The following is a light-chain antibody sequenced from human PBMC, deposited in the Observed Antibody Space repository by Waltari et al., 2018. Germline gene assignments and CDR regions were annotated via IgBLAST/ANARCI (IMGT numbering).Light chain of an antibody. J-gene: IGKJ2*01. V-gene: IGKV1-39*01. Sequence: DIQMTQSPASLAASLGDRVTITCRPSQSVTTSLNWYQQKSGEPPKLLISAASSFQSGVPSRFSGSGSGTDFTLTISSLQPEDSATYYCQQSYTSPYTFGQGT. CDR2: AAS. CDR1: QSVTTS. CDR3: QQSYTSPYT.